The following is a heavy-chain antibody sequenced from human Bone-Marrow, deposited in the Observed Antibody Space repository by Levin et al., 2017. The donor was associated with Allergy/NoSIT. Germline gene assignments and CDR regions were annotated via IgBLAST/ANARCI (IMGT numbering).Heavy chain of an antibody. V-gene: IGHV3-11*03. CDR2: ISDGGAYS. J-gene: IGHJ5*02. CDR1: GFTLSDYF. CDR3: ASRNRDSSGYYFAL. Sequence: PGGSLRLSCTASGFTLSDYFIHWIRQAPGKGLQWLSYISDGGAYSNYADSVKGRFTISRDNAKNFVFLQMDGLRADDTAVYYCASRNRDSSGYYFALWGQGTLVTVSS. D-gene: IGHD3-22*01.